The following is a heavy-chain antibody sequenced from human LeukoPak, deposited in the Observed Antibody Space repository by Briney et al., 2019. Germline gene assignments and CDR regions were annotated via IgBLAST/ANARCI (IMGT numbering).Heavy chain of an antibody. D-gene: IGHD4-17*01. CDR2: IYKSMYSGGST. J-gene: IGHJ5*01. CDR3: VRDPTTVTTFFDL. V-gene: IGHV4-4*07. CDR1: GYSIGAYY. Sequence: PSETLSLTCAVSGYSIGAYYWSWIRQPAGKGLEWIGRIYKSMYSGGSTDYNPSLKSRVTMSVDTSKNQLSLKLSSLTAADTAVYYCVRDPTTVTTFFDLWGQGTLVTVSS.